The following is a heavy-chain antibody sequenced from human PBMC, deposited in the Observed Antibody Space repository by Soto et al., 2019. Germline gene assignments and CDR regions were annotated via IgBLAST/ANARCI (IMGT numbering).Heavy chain of an antibody. Sequence: EVQLLESGGGLVQPGGSLRLSCAASGFTFSIYAMSWVRQAPGKGLEWVSAISGIGGSTYYADSVKGRFTISRDNSKNTLYLKMTSLRAEDTSVYYCAKDGYPIHDYGEKVAFDYWGNGTLVTVSS. D-gene: IGHD4-17*01. CDR2: ISGIGGST. V-gene: IGHV3-23*01. CDR3: AKDGYPIHDYGEKVAFDY. CDR1: GFTFSIYA. J-gene: IGHJ4*01.